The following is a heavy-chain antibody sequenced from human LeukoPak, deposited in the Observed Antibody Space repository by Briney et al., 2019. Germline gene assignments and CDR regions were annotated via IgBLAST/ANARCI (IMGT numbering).Heavy chain of an antibody. CDR2: IIPIFGTA. V-gene: IGHV1-69*06. J-gene: IGHJ5*02. CDR1: GGTFSSYA. CDR3: ARVTVTTPLIWFDP. Sequence: ASVKVSCKASGGTFSSYAISWVRQAPGQGLEWMGGIIPIFGTANYAQKFQGRVTITADKSTSTAYMELSSLRSEDTAVYYCARVTVTTPLIWFDPWGQGTLVTVSS. D-gene: IGHD4-17*01.